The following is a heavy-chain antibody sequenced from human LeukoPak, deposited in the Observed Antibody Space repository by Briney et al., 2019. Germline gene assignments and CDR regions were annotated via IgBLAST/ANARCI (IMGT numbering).Heavy chain of an antibody. Sequence: SETLSLTCAVSGYSISSGYYWGWCRQPPGKGLEWIGCMYHSGSTYYNPSLKSRVTISVDTSKNQFSLKLSSVTAADTAVYYCARQGGSSSPYYYYYMDVWGKGTTVTVSS. CDR1: GYSISSGYY. D-gene: IGHD6-13*01. V-gene: IGHV4-38-2*01. CDR2: MYHSGST. CDR3: ARQGGSSSPYYYYYMDV. J-gene: IGHJ6*03.